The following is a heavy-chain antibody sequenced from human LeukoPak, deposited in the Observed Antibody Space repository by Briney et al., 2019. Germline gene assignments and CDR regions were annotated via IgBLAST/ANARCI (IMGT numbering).Heavy chain of an antibody. J-gene: IGHJ4*02. CDR3: ARLFGGVTTFDY. D-gene: IGHD2-8*02. CDR2: ISYDGSNK. V-gene: IGHV3-30*04. Sequence: QPGRSLRLSCAASGFTFSSYAVHWVRQAPGKGLEWVAVISYDGSNKYYADSVKGRFTISRDNSKNTLYLQMNSLRVEDTAVHFCARLFGGVTTFDYWGQGALVTVSS. CDR1: GFTFSSYA.